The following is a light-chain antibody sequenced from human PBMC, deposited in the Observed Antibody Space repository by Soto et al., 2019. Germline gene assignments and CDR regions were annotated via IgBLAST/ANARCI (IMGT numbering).Light chain of an antibody. V-gene: IGKV1-9*01. CDR2: AAS. CDR1: QGIGSS. Sequence: IQLTQSPSSLSASVGDRVTITCRASQGIGSSLAWYQQKPWEAPKLLIYAASTLQSGVPSRFSGSGSGTDFALTISSLQAEDFATSYFQQLSSYPSTFGGGNKVEIK. J-gene: IGKJ4*01. CDR3: QQLSSYPST.